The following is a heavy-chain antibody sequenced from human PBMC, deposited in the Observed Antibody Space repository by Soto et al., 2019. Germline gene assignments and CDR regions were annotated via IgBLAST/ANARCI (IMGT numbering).Heavy chain of an antibody. Sequence: PSETLSLTCTVSGGSISSGDYYWSWIRQPPGKGLEWIGYIYYSGSTYYNPSLKSRVTISVDTSKNQFSLKLSSVTAADTAVYYCARVDYAIYYFDYWGQGTLVTVSS. D-gene: IGHD2-8*01. CDR1: GGSISSGDYY. CDR3: ARVDYAIYYFDY. V-gene: IGHV4-30-4*01. CDR2: IYYSGST. J-gene: IGHJ4*02.